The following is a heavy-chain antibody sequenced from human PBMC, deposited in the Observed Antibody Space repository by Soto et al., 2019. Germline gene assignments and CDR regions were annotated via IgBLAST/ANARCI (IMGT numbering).Heavy chain of an antibody. CDR3: ARHAGGLGAFDI. D-gene: IGHD3-16*01. V-gene: IGHV4-59*08. CDR2: IYYSGST. J-gene: IGHJ3*02. Sequence: SETLSLTCTVSGGSISSYYWSWIRQPPGKGLEWIGYIYYSGSTNYNPSLKSRVTISVDTSKNQFSLKLSSVTAADTAVYYCARHAGGLGAFDIWGQGTMVTVSS. CDR1: GGSISSYY.